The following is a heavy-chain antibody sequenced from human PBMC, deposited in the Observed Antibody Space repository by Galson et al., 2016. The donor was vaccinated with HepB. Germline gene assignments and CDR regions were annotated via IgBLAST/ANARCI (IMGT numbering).Heavy chain of an antibody. V-gene: IGHV3-43*01. J-gene: IGHJ1*01. D-gene: IGHD1-26*01. CDR3: ARASSVGKFFLNPFLN. CDR2: IKWDGTTT. CDR1: GFTFDDYT. Sequence: SLRLSCAASGFTFDDYTMHWVRQVPGKGLEWISVIKWDGTTTYYADSVKGRFTISRDNNKNSLFLHMNSLRTEDSAFYYCARASSVGKFFLNPFLNWGQGTLVTVSS.